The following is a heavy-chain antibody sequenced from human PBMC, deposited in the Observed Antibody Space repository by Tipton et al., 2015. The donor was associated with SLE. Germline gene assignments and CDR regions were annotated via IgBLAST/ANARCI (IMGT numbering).Heavy chain of an antibody. D-gene: IGHD3-10*01. CDR3: ARDYCGSGFDAFDI. V-gene: IGHV4-59*01. Sequence: TLSLTCTVSGGSISSYYWSWIRQPPGKGLEWIGYIYYTGSANYNPSLKSRVTMSVDTSKNQFSLKLSSVTAADTAVYYCARDYCGSGFDAFDIWGQGTMVTVSS. J-gene: IGHJ3*02. CDR1: GGSISSYY. CDR2: IYYTGSA.